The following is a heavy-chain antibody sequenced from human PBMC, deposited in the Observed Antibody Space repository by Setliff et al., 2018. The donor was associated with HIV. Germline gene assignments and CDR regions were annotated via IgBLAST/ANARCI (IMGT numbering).Heavy chain of an antibody. CDR2: FHYSGST. Sequence: SETLSLTCNVSGGSISRNYYWGWIRQPPDKGLEWIGSFHYSGSTSYNPSLRSRVTISVDTSKNQFSLKLSSVTAADTAVYYCARDTPPESSGYDVALRNYYYYGMDVWGQGTTVTVSS. CDR3: ARDTPPESSGYDVALRNYYYYGMDV. D-gene: IGHD5-12*01. CDR1: GGSISRNYY. J-gene: IGHJ6*02. V-gene: IGHV4-39*02.